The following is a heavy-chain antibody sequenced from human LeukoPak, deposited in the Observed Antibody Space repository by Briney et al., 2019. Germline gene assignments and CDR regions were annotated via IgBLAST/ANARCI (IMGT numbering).Heavy chain of an antibody. D-gene: IGHD2-2*01. Sequence: ASVKVSCKASGYTFTGYHMHWVRQAPGQGLEWMGRINPNSGDTNYAQKFQGRVTMTRDTSISTAYIELSRLRSDDTAVYYCARDYCSSTSCLFDYWGQGTLVTVSS. CDR1: GYTFTGYH. CDR2: INPNSGDT. CDR3: ARDYCSSTSCLFDY. J-gene: IGHJ4*02. V-gene: IGHV1-2*06.